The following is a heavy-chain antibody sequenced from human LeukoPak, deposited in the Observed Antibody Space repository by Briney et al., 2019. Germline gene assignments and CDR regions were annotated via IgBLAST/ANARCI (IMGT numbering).Heavy chain of an antibody. CDR3: ARDFLSYDGSENHFEDTFHI. Sequence: ASVKVSCKASGYSFDRYGISWVRQAPGQGLEWLGWIGAFNGNTNYAQNLQGRVIMTADTSTTTAYMELRSLSSDDTAVYYCARDFLSYDGSENHFEDTFHIWGQGTMVTVSS. V-gene: IGHV1-18*01. J-gene: IGHJ3*02. CDR2: IGAFNGNT. CDR1: GYSFDRYG. D-gene: IGHD3-22*01.